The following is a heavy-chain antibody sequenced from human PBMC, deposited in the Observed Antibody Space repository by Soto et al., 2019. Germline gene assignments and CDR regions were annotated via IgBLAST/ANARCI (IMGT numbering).Heavy chain of an antibody. Sequence: EVQLVESGGGLVKPGGPLRLSCAASGFTFSSYSMNWVRQAPGKGLEWVSSISSSSSYIYYADSVKGRFTISRDNAKNSLELQMNSLRAEDTAVYYCARAKVYGDYFDYWCQGTLVTVSS. CDR2: ISSSSSYI. V-gene: IGHV3-21*01. CDR1: GFTFSSYS. D-gene: IGHD4-17*01. J-gene: IGHJ4*02. CDR3: ARAKVYGDYFDY.